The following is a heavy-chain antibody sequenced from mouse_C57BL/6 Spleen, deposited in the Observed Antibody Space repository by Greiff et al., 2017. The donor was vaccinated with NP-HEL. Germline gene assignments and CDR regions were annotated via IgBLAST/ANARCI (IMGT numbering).Heavy chain of an antibody. CDR3: ARHAFLYYFDY. Sequence: EVQGVESGGDLVKPGGSLKLSCAASGFTFSSYGMSWVRQTPDKRLEWVATISSGGSYTYYPDSVKGRFTISRDNAKNTLYLQMSSLKSEDTAMYYCARHAFLYYFDYWGQGTTLTVSS. V-gene: IGHV5-6*01. J-gene: IGHJ2*01. CDR2: ISSGGSYT. CDR1: GFTFSSYG.